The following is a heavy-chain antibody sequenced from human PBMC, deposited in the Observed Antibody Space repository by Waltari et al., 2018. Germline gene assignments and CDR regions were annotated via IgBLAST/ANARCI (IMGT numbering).Heavy chain of an antibody. D-gene: IGHD6-13*01. V-gene: IGHV3-49*04. Sequence: EVQLVESGGGLVQPGRSLRLSCTSSGFTFGDYAMSWVRQAPGKGLEWVGFIRSKAYGGTTEYVASVKGRFTVSRDDSKSIAYLQMNSLKTEDTAVYYCTRITGYCRFDYWGQGTLVTVSS. CDR3: TRITGYCRFDY. J-gene: IGHJ4*02. CDR2: IRSKAYGGTT. CDR1: GFTFGDYA.